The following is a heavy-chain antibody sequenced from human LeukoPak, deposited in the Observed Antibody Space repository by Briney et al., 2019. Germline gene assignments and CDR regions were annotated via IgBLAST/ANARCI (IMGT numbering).Heavy chain of an antibody. CDR3: AKNLYYYDSSGHLFDY. J-gene: IGHJ4*02. D-gene: IGHD3-22*01. CDR2: IKQDGSEK. CDR1: GFTFSSYG. Sequence: GGSLRLSCAASGFTFSSYGMSWVRQAPGKGLEWVANIKQDGSEKYYVDSVKGRFTISRDNSKNTLYLQMNSLRAEDTAVYYCAKNLYYYDSSGHLFDYWGQGTLVTVSS. V-gene: IGHV3-7*01.